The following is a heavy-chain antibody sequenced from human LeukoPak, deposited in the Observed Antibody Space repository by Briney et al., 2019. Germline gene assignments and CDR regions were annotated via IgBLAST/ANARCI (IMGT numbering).Heavy chain of an antibody. V-gene: IGHV4-59*08. CDR2: IYYSGST. Sequence: PSETLSLTCTVSGGSISSYYWSWIRQPPGKGLEWIGYIYYSGSTNYNPSLKSRVTISVDTSKNQFSLKLSSVTAADTAVYYCARHLERLRFLELTNWFDPWGQGTLVTVSS. CDR3: ARHLERLRFLELTNWFDP. D-gene: IGHD3-3*01. CDR1: GGSISSYY. J-gene: IGHJ5*02.